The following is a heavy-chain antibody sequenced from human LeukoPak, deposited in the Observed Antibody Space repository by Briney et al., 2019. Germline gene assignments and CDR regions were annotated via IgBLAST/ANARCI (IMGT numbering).Heavy chain of an antibody. CDR2: IRNNANNYAT. J-gene: IGHJ4*02. CDR1: GFTFRGSA. CDR3: TRRGAGSWENFDY. V-gene: IGHV3-73*01. D-gene: IGHD6-13*01. Sequence: GGSLRLSCAASGFTFRGSAMHWVRQASGKGLEWVGRIRNNANNYATAYAASVKGRFTISRDDSKNTAYLQIHSLKIEDTALYYCTRRGAGSWENFDYWGQGTLVTVSS.